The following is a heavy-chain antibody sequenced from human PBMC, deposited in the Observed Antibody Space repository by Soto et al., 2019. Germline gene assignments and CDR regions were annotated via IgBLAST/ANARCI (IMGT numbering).Heavy chain of an antibody. V-gene: IGHV3-21*01. J-gene: IGHJ4*02. CDR3: ARARSGYYTLLFAGPDY. Sequence: GESLKISCAASGFTFSSYSMNWVRQAPGKGLEWVSSISSSSSYIYYADSVKGRFTISRDNAKNSLYLQMNSLRAEDTAVYYCARARSGYYTLLFAGPDYWGQGTLVTVSS. CDR1: GFTFSSYS. D-gene: IGHD3-3*01. CDR2: ISSSSSYI.